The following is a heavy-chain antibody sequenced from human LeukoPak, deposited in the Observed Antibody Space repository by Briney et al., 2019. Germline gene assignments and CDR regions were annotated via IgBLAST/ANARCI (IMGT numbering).Heavy chain of an antibody. CDR3: AKVITIFGVLIGVDAFDI. D-gene: IGHD3-3*01. Sequence: PGRSLTLSCAGSGFTYDKYRMRWVRQAPGKGLEGVSGISWNSGSLAYADSVKGRFTISRDNAKNSLYLQMNSLRAEDTALYYCAKVITIFGVLIGVDAFDIWGPGTMVTVSS. J-gene: IGHJ3*02. CDR2: ISWNSGSL. V-gene: IGHV3-9*01. CDR1: GFTYDKYR.